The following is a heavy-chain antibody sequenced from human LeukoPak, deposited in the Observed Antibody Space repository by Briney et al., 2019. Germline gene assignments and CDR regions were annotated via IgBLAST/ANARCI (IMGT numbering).Heavy chain of an antibody. CDR2: IYYSGST. J-gene: IGHJ4*02. Sequence: SQTLSLTCTVSGGSISSGGYYWSWIRQHPGKGLEWIGYIYYSGSTYYNPSLKSRVTISVDTSKNQFSLKLSSVTAADTAVYYCARDDSSGYYYWGQGTLVTASS. V-gene: IGHV4-31*03. CDR1: GGSISSGGYY. D-gene: IGHD3-22*01. CDR3: ARDDSSGYYY.